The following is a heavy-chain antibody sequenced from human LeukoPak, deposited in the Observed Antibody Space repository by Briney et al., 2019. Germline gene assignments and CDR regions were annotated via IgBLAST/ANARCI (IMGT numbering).Heavy chain of an antibody. J-gene: IGHJ4*02. V-gene: IGHV3-7*01. D-gene: IGHD3-10*01. CDR1: GFTFSSYW. Sequence: GGSLRLSCAASGFTFSSYWMSWVRQAPGKGLEWVANIRQDGSEKYYVDSVKGRFTISRDNAENSLYLQMNSLRVEDTAVYYCAVLRGNNYWGQGTLVTVSS. CDR3: AVLRGNNY. CDR2: IRQDGSEK.